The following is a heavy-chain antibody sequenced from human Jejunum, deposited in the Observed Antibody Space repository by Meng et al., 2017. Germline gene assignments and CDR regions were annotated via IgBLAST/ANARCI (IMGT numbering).Heavy chain of an antibody. D-gene: IGHD6-13*01. Sequence: ASVKVSCKTSGYTFTGYYIHWVRQAPGQGLEWMGWINANTGDTGSAQKFQGRVTMTRDTSTSTVYMDLSSLRSDDTAIFYCARAPYSAGNLDYWGQGTLVTVSS. CDR3: ARAPYSAGNLDY. V-gene: IGHV1-2*02. CDR2: INANTGDT. J-gene: IGHJ4*02. CDR1: GYTFTGYY.